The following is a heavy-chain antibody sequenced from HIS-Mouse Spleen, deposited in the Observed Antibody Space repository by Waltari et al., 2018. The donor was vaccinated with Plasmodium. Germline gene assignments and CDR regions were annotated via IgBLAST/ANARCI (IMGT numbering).Heavy chain of an antibody. V-gene: IGHV1-2*02. D-gene: IGHD6-13*01. CDR2: INPNSGGT. CDR3: ARVLGYKAAAGTFVEYFQH. Sequence: QVQLVQSGAAVKQPGASVKVSCKASGYTFTGYYMHWLRLAPGTGREWMGWINPNSGGTNYAQKFQGRVTMTRDTSISTAYMELSRLRSDDTAVYYCARVLGYKAAAGTFVEYFQHWGQGTLVTVSS. CDR1: GYTFTGYY. J-gene: IGHJ1*01.